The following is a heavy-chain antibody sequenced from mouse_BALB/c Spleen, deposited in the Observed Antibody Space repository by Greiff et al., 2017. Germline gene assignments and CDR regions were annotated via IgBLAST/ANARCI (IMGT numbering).Heavy chain of an antibody. J-gene: IGHJ4*01. V-gene: IGHV5-12-1*01. CDR1: GFAFSSYD. Sequence: DVHLVESGGGLVKPGGSLKLSCAASGFAFSSYDMSWVRQTPEKRLEWVAYISSGGGSTYYPDTVKGRFTISRDNAKNTLYLQMSSLKSEDTAMYYCARHTVYAMDYWGQGTSVTVSS. CDR3: ARHTVYAMDY. D-gene: IGHD1-1*01. CDR2: ISSGGGST.